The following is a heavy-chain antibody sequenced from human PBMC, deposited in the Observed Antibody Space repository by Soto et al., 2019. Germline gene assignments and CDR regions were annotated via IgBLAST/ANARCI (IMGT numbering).Heavy chain of an antibody. CDR1: GFTFSSYA. CDR3: ATADRSYFGY. J-gene: IGHJ4*02. V-gene: IGHV3-23*01. Sequence: EVQLLESGGGLVQPGGSLRLSCAASGFTFSSYAMSWVRQAPGKGLEWVSAISGSGGSTYYADSVKGRFTISRDNSQNTLYLRMNSLRAEDTAVDYCATADRSYFGYWGQGTLVTVSS. CDR2: ISGSGGST.